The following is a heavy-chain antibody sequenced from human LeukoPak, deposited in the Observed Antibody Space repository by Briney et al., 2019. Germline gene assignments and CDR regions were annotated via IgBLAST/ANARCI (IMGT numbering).Heavy chain of an antibody. V-gene: IGHV3-7*05. J-gene: IGHJ4*02. CDR3: ASSKDHYCHY. CDR1: GFRFSDSW. Sequence: GGSLRLSCAASGFRFSDSWMTWVRQTPGKGLQWVASVHEDAGEKQYVESVRGRFTISRDNAKNSLYPQMNSLRVEDTAVYYCASSKDHYCHYWGQGTLVTVSS. CDR2: VHEDAGEK.